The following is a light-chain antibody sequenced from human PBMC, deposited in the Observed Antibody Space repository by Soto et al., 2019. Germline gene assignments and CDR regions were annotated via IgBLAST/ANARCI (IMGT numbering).Light chain of an antibody. CDR1: TSNIGAGYD. CDR2: GNT. Sequence: QSVLTQPPSVSGALGQRVTISCTGSTSNIGAGYDVHWYQLLPGRAPKLLIYGNTNRPSGVPDRFSGSKSATSASLAITGLQAEDEAIYYCQSYDNTLSGPSYVFGTGTKLTVL. V-gene: IGLV1-40*01. CDR3: QSYDNTLSGPSYV. J-gene: IGLJ1*01.